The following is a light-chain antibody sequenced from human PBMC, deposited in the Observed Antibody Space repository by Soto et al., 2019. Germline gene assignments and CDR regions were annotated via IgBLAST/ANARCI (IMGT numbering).Light chain of an antibody. CDR3: QQYGSSPWT. CDR1: QSISRY. CDR2: GAS. J-gene: IGKJ1*01. V-gene: IGKV3-20*01. Sequence: IVLTQSPGTLSLSPGERTTLSCRASQSISRYLAWYQQKPGQGPRLVIYGASSRATGIPDRFSGSGSGTDVTITISRLEPEDCEVYYCQQYGSSPWTFGQGTKVDIK.